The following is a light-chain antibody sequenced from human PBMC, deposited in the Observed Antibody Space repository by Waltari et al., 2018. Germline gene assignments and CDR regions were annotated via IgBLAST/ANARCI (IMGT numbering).Light chain of an antibody. Sequence: ETVMTQSPATLSVSPGERATPFCRASQSVSSNLAWYQQKPGQAPRLLIYGASTRATGIPARFSGSGSGTEFTLTISSLQSEDFAVYYCQQYNNWPRTFGQGTKVEIK. CDR1: QSVSSN. CDR2: GAS. J-gene: IGKJ1*01. CDR3: QQYNNWPRT. V-gene: IGKV3-15*01.